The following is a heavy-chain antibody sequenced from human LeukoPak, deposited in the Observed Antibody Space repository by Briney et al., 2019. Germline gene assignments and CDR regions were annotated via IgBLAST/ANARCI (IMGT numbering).Heavy chain of an antibody. Sequence: GGSLRLSCEASGFSLISYGMHWVRQAPGRGLEWVAVIWYDGSQEYYADSVKGRFTISRDISRNTLYLQMNSLRAEDTAVYYCARDLCGGHYCFDFWGQGTQVTVSS. J-gene: IGHJ4*02. CDR3: ARDLCGGHYCFDF. V-gene: IGHV3-33*01. CDR1: GFSLISYG. CDR2: IWYDGSQE. D-gene: IGHD2-21*01.